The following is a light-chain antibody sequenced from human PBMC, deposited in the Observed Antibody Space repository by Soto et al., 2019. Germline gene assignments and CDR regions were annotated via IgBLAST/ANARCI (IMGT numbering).Light chain of an antibody. J-gene: IGKJ4*01. CDR3: HQRSNWPST. CDR2: DAS. CDR1: QSVSGY. V-gene: IGKV3-11*01. Sequence: EIVLTQSPATLSLSPGERATLSCRASQSVSGYLAWYQQKPGQAPRLLIYDASNRATGIPARFSGSGSGTDFPLTISSLEPEDFSVYYCHQRSNWPSTFGGGTKVEIK.